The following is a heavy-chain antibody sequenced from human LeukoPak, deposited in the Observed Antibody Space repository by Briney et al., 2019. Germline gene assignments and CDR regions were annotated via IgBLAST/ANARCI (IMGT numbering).Heavy chain of an antibody. D-gene: IGHD1-26*01. CDR2: IDKKDKGYATAT. CDR1: GFTFSGSA. V-gene: IGHV3-73*01. Sequence: GGSLRLSCAASGFTFSGSAIHWVRQSSGKGLEWVGQIDKKDKGYATATAYAASVKGRSTISRDDSINTAYLQMKSLKTEDTALYYCTRDGGTYNWFDPWGQGTLVTVSS. J-gene: IGHJ5*02. CDR3: TRDGGTYNWFDP.